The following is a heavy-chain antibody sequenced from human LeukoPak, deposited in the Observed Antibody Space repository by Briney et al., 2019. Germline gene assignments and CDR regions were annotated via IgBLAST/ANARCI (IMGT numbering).Heavy chain of an antibody. Sequence: SVKVSFKASGGTFSSYTISWVRQAPGQGIEWMGGIIPIFGTANYAQKFQGRVTITADKSTSTAYMELSSLRSEDTAVYYCAREGGTNCSSTSCYALNWFDPWGQGTLVTVSS. V-gene: IGHV1-69*06. J-gene: IGHJ5*02. CDR2: IIPIFGTA. CDR1: GGTFSSYT. D-gene: IGHD2-2*01. CDR3: AREGGTNCSSTSCYALNWFDP.